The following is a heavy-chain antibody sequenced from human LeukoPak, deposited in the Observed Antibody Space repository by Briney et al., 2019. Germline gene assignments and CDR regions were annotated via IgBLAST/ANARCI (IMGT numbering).Heavy chain of an antibody. Sequence: ASVTVSCQVSGYTLNELSMLWVRQAPAKGLEGMGGFDPEDGETIYAQKFQGRVTMTEDTSTDTAYMELSSLRSEDTAVYYCATPYYYDSRVDWGQGTLVTVSS. CDR2: FDPEDGET. CDR3: ATPYYYDSRVD. D-gene: IGHD3-22*01. V-gene: IGHV1-24*01. J-gene: IGHJ4*02. CDR1: GYTLNELS.